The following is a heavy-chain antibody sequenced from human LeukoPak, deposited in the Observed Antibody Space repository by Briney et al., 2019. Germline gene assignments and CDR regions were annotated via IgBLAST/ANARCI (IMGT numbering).Heavy chain of an antibody. CDR1: GGTFSSYA. Sequence: SVKVSCKASGGTFSSYAISWVRQAPGQGLEWMGGIIPIFGTANYVQKFQERVTITRDMSTSTAYMELSSLRSEDTAVYYCAADEEAAAGIFYAFDIWGQGTMVTVSS. D-gene: IGHD6-13*01. CDR2: IIPIFGTA. J-gene: IGHJ3*02. CDR3: AADEEAAAGIFYAFDI. V-gene: IGHV1-69*05.